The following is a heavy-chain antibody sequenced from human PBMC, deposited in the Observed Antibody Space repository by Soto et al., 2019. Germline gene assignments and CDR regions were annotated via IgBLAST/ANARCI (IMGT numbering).Heavy chain of an antibody. V-gene: IGHV3-30-3*01. CDR2: ISYDGGNK. CDR1: GFTFCSSA. CDR3: ARDPGWNYAKWAFDI. J-gene: IGHJ3*02. Sequence: GGSLRLSCAASGFTFCSSAMPWFRQAPGKGLEWGAVISYDGGNKYYADCGKGRLTISRDNSKNTLYLQMNSLRAEDTAVYYCARDPGWNYAKWAFDIWGQGTMVTVSS. D-gene: IGHD1-7*01.